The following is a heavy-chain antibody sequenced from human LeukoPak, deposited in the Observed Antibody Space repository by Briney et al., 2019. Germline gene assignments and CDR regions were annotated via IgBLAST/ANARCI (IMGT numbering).Heavy chain of an antibody. J-gene: IGHJ4*02. D-gene: IGHD2-21*02. V-gene: IGHV4-59*01. CDR3: ARGYGVTSANIFDY. Sequence: PSETLSLTCTVSGGSISSYYWSWIRQPLGKGLEWIGYIYYSGSTNYNPSLKSRVTISVDTSKNQFSLKLTSVTAADTAVYYCARGYGVTSANIFDYWGQGTLVTVSS. CDR2: IYYSGST. CDR1: GGSISSYY.